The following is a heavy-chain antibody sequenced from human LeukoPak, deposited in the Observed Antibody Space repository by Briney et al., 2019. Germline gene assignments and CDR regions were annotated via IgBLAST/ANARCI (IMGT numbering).Heavy chain of an antibody. Sequence: PSETLSLTCTVSCGSISSVDYYLSWIRQYPGKGLEWIGYINYRGSAYYNPSLKSRVTISVDTSKAQFSLKLSSVTAADTAVYYRARVRGIRFLEWLSFDYWGQGTLVTVSS. CDR3: ARVRGIRFLEWLSFDY. CDR2: INYRGSA. V-gene: IGHV4-30-4*08. J-gene: IGHJ4*02. CDR1: CGSISSVDYY. D-gene: IGHD3-3*01.